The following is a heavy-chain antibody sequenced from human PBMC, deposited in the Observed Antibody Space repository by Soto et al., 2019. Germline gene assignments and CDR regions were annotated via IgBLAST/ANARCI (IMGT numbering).Heavy chain of an antibody. V-gene: IGHV3-9*01. Sequence: EVQLVESGGGLVQPGRSLRLSCVASGFTFDDYAIHWVRQVPGKGLEWVSGISFNSGSLGYSDSVKGRFTNSKDSAKNSLYLQMNSLRAEDTAVYYCVRDIEENQLLYDAYDIWGQGTNVTVSS. CDR2: ISFNSGSL. CDR1: GFTFDDYA. CDR3: VRDIEENQLLYDAYDI. J-gene: IGHJ3*02. D-gene: IGHD1-1*01.